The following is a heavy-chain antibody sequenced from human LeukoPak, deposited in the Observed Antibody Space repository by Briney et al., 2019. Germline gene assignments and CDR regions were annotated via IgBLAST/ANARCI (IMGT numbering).Heavy chain of an antibody. V-gene: IGHV4-4*07. CDR1: GGSISSYY. J-gene: IGHJ4*02. CDR3: ARENIGYSSSWYFDY. CDR2: IYTSGST. D-gene: IGHD6-13*01. Sequence: SETLSLTCTVSGGSISSYYWSWIRQPAGKGLEWIGHIYTSGSTNYNPSLKSRVTMSVDTSKNQFSLKLSFVTAADTAVYYCARENIGYSSSWYFDYWGQGTLVTVSS.